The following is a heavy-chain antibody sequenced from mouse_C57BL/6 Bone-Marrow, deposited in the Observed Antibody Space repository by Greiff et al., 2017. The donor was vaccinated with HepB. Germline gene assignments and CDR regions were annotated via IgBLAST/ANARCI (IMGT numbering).Heavy chain of an antibody. V-gene: IGHV14-3*01. CDR1: GFNIKNTY. J-gene: IGHJ3*01. D-gene: IGHD2-3*01. CDR3: ARRGWLPQAWFAY. Sequence: EVQRVESVAELVRPGASVKLSCTASGFNIKNTYMHWVKQRPEQGLEWIGSIDPANGNTKYAPKIQGKATIHADTSSNTAYLQLSSLTSEDTAIYYCARRGWLPQAWFAYWGQGTLVTVSA. CDR2: IDPANGNT.